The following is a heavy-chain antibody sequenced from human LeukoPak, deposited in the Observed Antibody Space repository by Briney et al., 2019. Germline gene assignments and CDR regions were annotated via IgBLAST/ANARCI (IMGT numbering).Heavy chain of an antibody. CDR2: IIPIFGTA. CDR1: GGTFSSYT. CDR3: ARGPLYDILTGYYRKTLYNWFDP. Sequence: SVKVSCKASGGTFSSYTISWVRQAPGQGLEWMGGIIPIFGTANYAQKFQGRVTITTDESTSTAYMELSSLRSEDTAVYYCARGPLYDILTGYYRKTLYNWFDPWGQGTLVTVSS. D-gene: IGHD3-9*01. J-gene: IGHJ5*02. V-gene: IGHV1-69*05.